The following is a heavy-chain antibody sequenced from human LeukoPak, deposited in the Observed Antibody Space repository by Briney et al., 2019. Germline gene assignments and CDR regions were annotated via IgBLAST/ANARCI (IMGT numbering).Heavy chain of an antibody. CDR1: GGSLSSGDYY. D-gene: IGHD4-17*01. Sequence: SQTLSLTCTVSGGSLSSGDYYWRWLRQPPGRGLEWLGYIYYSGSTYYNPSLKSRVTISVDTSKNQFSLKLSSVTAADTAVYYCARVRPSDYGDPDAFDIWGQGTMVTVSS. CDR3: ARVRPSDYGDPDAFDI. J-gene: IGHJ3*02. CDR2: IYYSGST. V-gene: IGHV4-30-4*01.